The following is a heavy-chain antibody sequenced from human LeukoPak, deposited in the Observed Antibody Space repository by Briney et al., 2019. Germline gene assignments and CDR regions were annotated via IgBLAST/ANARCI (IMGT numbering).Heavy chain of an antibody. J-gene: IGHJ4*02. D-gene: IGHD3-3*01. CDR3: ASHHFYDFWDGYTFDS. CDR2: LSTSGTT. Sequence: SETLSLTCTVSGGSITNYYWSWIRQSAGKRLEWIGRLSTSGTTNYNPSLKSRVSMSVDTSKNRFSLRLTSVTPADTALYFCASHHFYDFWDGYTFDSWGQGTLVTASS. CDR1: GGSITNYY. V-gene: IGHV4-4*07.